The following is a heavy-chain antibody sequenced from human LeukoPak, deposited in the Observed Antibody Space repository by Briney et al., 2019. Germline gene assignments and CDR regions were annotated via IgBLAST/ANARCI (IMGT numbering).Heavy chain of an antibody. CDR2: ISYDGSNK. J-gene: IGHJ4*02. Sequence: GGSLRLSCAASGFTSSSYAMHWVRQAPGKGLEWVAVISYDGSNKYYADSVKGRFTISRDNSKNTLYLQMNSLRAEDTAVYYCARDGIMITFGGVIGRGYFDYWGQGTLVTVSS. V-gene: IGHV3-30-3*01. D-gene: IGHD3-16*01. CDR3: ARDGIMITFGGVIGRGYFDY. CDR1: GFTSSSYA.